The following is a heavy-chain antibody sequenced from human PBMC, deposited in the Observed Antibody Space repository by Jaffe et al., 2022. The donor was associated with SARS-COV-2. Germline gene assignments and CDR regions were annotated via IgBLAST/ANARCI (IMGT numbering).Heavy chain of an antibody. CDR2: ISYDGSNK. CDR1: GFTFSSYG. J-gene: IGHJ2*01. Sequence: QVQLVESGGGVVQPGRSLRLSCAASGFTFSSYGMHWVRQAPGKGLEWVAVISYDGSNKYYADSVKGRFTISRDNSKNTLYLQMNSLRAEDTAVYYCAKRGRDGYNWADWYFDLWGRGTLVTVSS. V-gene: IGHV3-30*18. CDR3: AKRGRDGYNWADWYFDL. D-gene: IGHD5-12*01.